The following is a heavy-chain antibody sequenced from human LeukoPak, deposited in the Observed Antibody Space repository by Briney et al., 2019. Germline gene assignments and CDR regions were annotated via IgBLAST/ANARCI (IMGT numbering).Heavy chain of an antibody. J-gene: IGHJ4*02. V-gene: IGHV3-20*04. CDR2: INWNGGST. CDR3: ARFREGTTHFDY. D-gene: IGHD1-7*01. Sequence: PGGSLRLSCAASGFTFDDYGMTWVRQAPGKGLEWVPGINWNGGSTGYGDSVKGRFTISRDNTKNSLYLQMNSLRAEDTALFYCARFREGTTHFDYWGQGTLVTVSS. CDR1: GFTFDDYG.